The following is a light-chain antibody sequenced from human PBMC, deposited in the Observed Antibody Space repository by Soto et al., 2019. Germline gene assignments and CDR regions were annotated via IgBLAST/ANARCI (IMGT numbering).Light chain of an antibody. V-gene: IGKV3-20*01. J-gene: IGKJ4*01. CDR2: GAS. CDR1: QSVSTSY. CDR3: QQYGSVPLT. Sequence: EIVLTQSPGTLSLSPGERATLSCRASQSVSTSYLAWYQQKPGQAPRLLLYGASSRATGITDRFSGSGSGADFTLTISRLEPEDFAVYYCQQYGSVPLTFGGGTKVEIK.